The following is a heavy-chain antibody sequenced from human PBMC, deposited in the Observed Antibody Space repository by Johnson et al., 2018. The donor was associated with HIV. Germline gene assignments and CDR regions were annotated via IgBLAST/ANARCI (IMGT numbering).Heavy chain of an antibody. D-gene: IGHD3-10*01. V-gene: IGHV3-30*04. Sequence: QVQLVESGGGVVQPGTSLRLSCAASGFTFSSYAMHWVRQAPGQGLEWVAFISYDGSNKYYADSVQGRFTISRDNSKNTLYLQLDSLGAEDTAVYYCARVQLLADDVFDIWGQGKMVT. CDR2: ISYDGSNK. CDR1: GFTFSSYA. J-gene: IGHJ3*02. CDR3: ARVQLLADDVFDI.